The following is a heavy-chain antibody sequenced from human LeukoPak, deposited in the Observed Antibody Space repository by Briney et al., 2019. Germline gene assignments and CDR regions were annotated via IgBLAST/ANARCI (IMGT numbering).Heavy chain of an antibody. CDR3: ARVLSGSSFDY. J-gene: IGHJ4*02. CDR2: IFHSGGT. CDR1: GGSISSNNW. Sequence: SETLSLTCAVSGGSISSNNWGSWVRQPPEKGRAWIGEIFHSGGTNYNPSLKSRVTISVDKPKNQFSLKLSSVTAADTAVYYCARVLSGSSFDYWGQGTLVTVSS. D-gene: IGHD3-22*01. V-gene: IGHV4-4*02.